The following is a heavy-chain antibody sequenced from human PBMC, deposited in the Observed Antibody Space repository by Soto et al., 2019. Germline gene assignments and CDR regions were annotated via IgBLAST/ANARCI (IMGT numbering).Heavy chain of an antibody. CDR2: IWYDGSNK. V-gene: IGHV3-33*01. CDR3: AREWAHDGPHSSPAFDY. J-gene: IGHJ4*02. CDR1: GFTFSSYG. Sequence: GSLRLSCAASGFTFSSYGRHWVRQAPGKGLEWVAVIWYDGSNKYYADSVKGRFTISRDNSKNTLYLQMNSLRAEDTAVYYCAREWAHDGPHSSPAFDYWGQGTLVTVS. D-gene: IGHD6-13*01.